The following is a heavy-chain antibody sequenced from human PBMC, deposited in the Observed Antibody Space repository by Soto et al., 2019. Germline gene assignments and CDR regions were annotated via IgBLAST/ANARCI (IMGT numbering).Heavy chain of an antibody. V-gene: IGHV4-61*05. Sequence: PSETLSLTCTVSGGSISSSSFHWGWIRQPPGKGLEWIGYIYYSGRTNYNPSLKSRVTISVDTSKNQFSLKLSSVTAAGTAVYYCARGYCSSTSCYIWDNWFDPWGQGTLVTVSS. CDR3: ARGYCSSTSCYIWDNWFDP. CDR1: GGSISSSSFH. D-gene: IGHD2-2*02. CDR2: IYYSGRT. J-gene: IGHJ5*02.